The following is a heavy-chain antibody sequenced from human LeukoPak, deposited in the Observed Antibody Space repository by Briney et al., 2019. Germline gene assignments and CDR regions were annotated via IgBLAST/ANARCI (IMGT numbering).Heavy chain of an antibody. Sequence: SGPTLVNPTQTLTLTCTFSGFSLSTSGVGVGWIRQPPGKALEWLALIYWDDDKRYSPSLKSRLTITKDTSKNQVVLTMTNMDPVDTATYYCARLSSSWYGGWFDPWGQGTLVTVSS. CDR2: IYWDDDK. J-gene: IGHJ5*02. V-gene: IGHV2-5*02. CDR3: ARLSSSWYGGWFDP. CDR1: GFSLSTSGVG. D-gene: IGHD6-13*01.